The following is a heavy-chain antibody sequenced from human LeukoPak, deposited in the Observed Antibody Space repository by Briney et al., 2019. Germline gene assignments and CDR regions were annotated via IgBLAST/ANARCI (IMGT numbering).Heavy chain of an antibody. D-gene: IGHD4-23*01. CDR3: ARGLGAYGGNSFDS. CDR1: GGSFSGYY. CDR2: IKHSGSS. V-gene: IGHV4-34*01. Sequence: SETLSRTCAVYGGSFSGYYWSWIRQPPGKGLEWIGQIKHSGSSDYNPSLKGRVTISVDTSKNQFSLRLTSVTAADTAVYYCARGLGAYGGNSFDSWGQGTLVTVSS. J-gene: IGHJ4*02.